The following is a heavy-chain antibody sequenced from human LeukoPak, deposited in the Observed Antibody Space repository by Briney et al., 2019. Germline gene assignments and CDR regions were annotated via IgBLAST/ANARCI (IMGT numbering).Heavy chain of an antibody. Sequence: ASVKVSCKATGYTFTAYYMHWVRQAPGQGLEWMGLMNPSGSSTVYAQKFQGRVTMTRDTSISTAYMELSRLRSDDTAVYYCARSPIITMVRGVIDGSLDYWGQGTLVTVSS. V-gene: IGHV1-2*02. CDR2: MNPSGSST. CDR1: GYTFTAYY. J-gene: IGHJ4*02. CDR3: ARSPIITMVRGVIDGSLDY. D-gene: IGHD3-10*01.